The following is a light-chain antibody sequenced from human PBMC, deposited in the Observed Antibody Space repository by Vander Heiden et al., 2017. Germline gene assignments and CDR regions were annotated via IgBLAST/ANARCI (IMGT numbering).Light chain of an antibody. J-gene: IGLJ3*02. V-gene: IGLV1-44*01. Sequence: QSVLTQPPSASGTPGQRVTIPCSGSSSNIGSNTVNWYQQLPGTAPKLLIYSNSHRPSGVPDRFSGSKSGTSASLAISGLQSEDEADYYCAAWDDSLNGYWVFGGGTKLTVL. CDR1: SSNIGSNT. CDR2: SNS. CDR3: AAWDDSLNGYWV.